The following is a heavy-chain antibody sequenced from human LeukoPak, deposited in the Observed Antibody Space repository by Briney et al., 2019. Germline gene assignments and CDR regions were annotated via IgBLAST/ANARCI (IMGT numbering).Heavy chain of an antibody. J-gene: IGHJ6*02. CDR1: GGSISSYY. CDR3: ARVASDYDILTGYNYYGMDV. D-gene: IGHD3-9*01. CDR2: IHYSGST. V-gene: IGHV4-59*01. Sequence: SETLSLTCTVSGGSISSYYWSWIRQPPGKGLEWIGYIHYSGSTNFNPSLKSRVTISVETSKNQFSLKLSSVTAADTAVYYCARVASDYDILTGYNYYGMDVWGQGTTVTVSS.